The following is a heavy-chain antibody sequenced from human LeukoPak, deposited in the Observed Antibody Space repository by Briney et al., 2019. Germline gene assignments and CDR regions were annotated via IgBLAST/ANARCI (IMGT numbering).Heavy chain of an antibody. CDR2: ISPSGDRT. CDR1: GFTFGSYG. Sequence: GGSLGLSCAASGFTFGSYGMSWVRQAPGKGLEWVSFISPSGDRTSNADSVEGRFTISRDNPRDTLYLQMNSLRDEDTAGYYCAIMHGYYDGSGYWVQWGQGTLVTVSS. J-gene: IGHJ4*02. D-gene: IGHD3-22*01. CDR3: AIMHGYYDGSGYWVQ. V-gene: IGHV3-23*01.